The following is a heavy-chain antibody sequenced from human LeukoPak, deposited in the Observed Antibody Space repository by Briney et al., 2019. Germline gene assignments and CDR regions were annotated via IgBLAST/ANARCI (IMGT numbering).Heavy chain of an antibody. CDR1: GFTFDDYA. Sequence: GGSLRLSCAGSGFTFDDYAMHWVRQGPGKGLEWVSGIIWNSGTIGYADSVKGRFTISRDSAKNSLYLQMNRLRAEDTAVYYCARHLNYYLDYWGQGTLVTVSS. CDR2: IIWNSGTI. D-gene: IGHD3-10*01. V-gene: IGHV3-9*01. CDR3: ARHLNYYLDY. J-gene: IGHJ4*02.